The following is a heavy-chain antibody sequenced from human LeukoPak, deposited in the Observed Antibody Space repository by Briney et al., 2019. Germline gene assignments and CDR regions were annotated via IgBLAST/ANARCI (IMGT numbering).Heavy chain of an antibody. J-gene: IGHJ3*02. CDR3: GKNRYSGSLSPFDI. CDR1: KFAFSSYA. V-gene: IGHV3-23*01. CDR2: ISGGGGNT. Sequence: GGSLRLSCAASKFAFSSYAMSWVRQAPGKGLEWVSAISGGGGNTYYADSVKGRFTTSRDNSKNTLYLQMNSLRAEDTAVYYCGKNRYSGSLSPFDIWGQGTMVTVSS. D-gene: IGHD1-26*01.